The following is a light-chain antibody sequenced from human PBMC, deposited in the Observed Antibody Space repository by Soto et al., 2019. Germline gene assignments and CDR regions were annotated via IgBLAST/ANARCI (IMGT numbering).Light chain of an antibody. CDR2: GAS. J-gene: IGKJ1*01. CDR3: QQYSSTFWT. V-gene: IGKV3-20*01. CDR1: QSISSSY. Sequence: EIVLTQSPGTLSLSPGERTTLSCWASQSISSSYLAWYQQKPGQAPRLLVYGASSRATGIPDRFSGSGSGTDFTLTISRLEPEDFALYYCQQYSSTFWTLGQGTKVEIK.